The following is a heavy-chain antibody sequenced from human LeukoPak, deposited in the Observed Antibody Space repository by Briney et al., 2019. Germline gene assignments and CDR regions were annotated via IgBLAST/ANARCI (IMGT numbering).Heavy chain of an antibody. D-gene: IGHD3-3*01. CDR2: IYYSGST. Sequence: SDTLSLTCAVSGYSISSSNWWGWIRQPPGKGLEWIGYIYYSGSTYYNPSLKSRLTMSVDTSKNQFSLKLTSVTAADTAVYYCAREGGFYRPLDYSGQGTLVAVSS. CDR1: GYSISSSNW. CDR3: AREGGFYRPLDY. V-gene: IGHV4-28*03. J-gene: IGHJ4*02.